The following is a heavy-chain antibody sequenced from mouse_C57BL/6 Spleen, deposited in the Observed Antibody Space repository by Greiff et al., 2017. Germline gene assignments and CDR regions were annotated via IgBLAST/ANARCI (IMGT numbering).Heavy chain of an antibody. CDR2: ISYGGSYT. Sequence: VQGVESGGGLVKPGGSLKLSCAASGFTFRSYAMSWVSQTPEKMLEWVATISYGGSYTYFPDNVKGRFTISRDNAQNNLFLQMSHLKYEDPAMYYCARGSRFDYWGKGITL. CDR1: GFTFRSYA. V-gene: IGHV5-4*01. CDR3: ARGSRFDY. J-gene: IGHJ2*01.